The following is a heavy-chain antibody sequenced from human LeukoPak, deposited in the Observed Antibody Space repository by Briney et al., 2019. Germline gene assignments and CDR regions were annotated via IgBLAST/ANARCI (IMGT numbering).Heavy chain of an antibody. CDR2: ISAYNGNT. Sequence: ASVNVSCKASGYTFTSYGISWVRQAPGQGLEWMGWISAYNGNTNYAQKLQGRVTMTTDTSASTAYMELSSLRSEDTAVYYCANPRYDSSGYYYVDWGQGTLVTVSS. CDR1: GYTFTSYG. J-gene: IGHJ4*02. D-gene: IGHD3-22*01. V-gene: IGHV1-18*01. CDR3: ANPRYDSSGYYYVD.